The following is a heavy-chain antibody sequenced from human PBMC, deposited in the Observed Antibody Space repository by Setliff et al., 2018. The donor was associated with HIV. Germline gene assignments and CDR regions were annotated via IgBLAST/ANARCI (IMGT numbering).Heavy chain of an antibody. J-gene: IGHJ4*02. D-gene: IGHD5-18*01. CDR1: SSILTQSS. CDR2: SDPQYDET. CDR3: ASGGDSPLVKGYYFLY. Sequence: GASVKVSCKVSSSILTQSSMHWVRQAPGKGLEWMGASDPQYDETIYAQRFQGRVTLTEDTSTKTAYLELSDLRSDDTAVYYCASGGDSPLVKGYYFLYWGQGTLVTVSS. V-gene: IGHV1-24*01.